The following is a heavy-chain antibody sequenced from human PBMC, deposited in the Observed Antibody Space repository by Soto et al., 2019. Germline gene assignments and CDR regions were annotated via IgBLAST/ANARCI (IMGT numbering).Heavy chain of an antibody. D-gene: IGHD3-10*01. Sequence: QVQLQESGPGLVKPSETLSLTCTVSGGSISSYYWSWIRQPPGKGLEWIGYIYYSGSTNYNPSLKSRVTISVDTSKNQFSLKLSSVTAADTAVYYCARGGYYYGSGSYRHIDYWGQGTLVTVSS. V-gene: IGHV4-59*01. CDR2: IYYSGST. CDR1: GGSISSYY. J-gene: IGHJ4*02. CDR3: ARGGYYYGSGSYRHIDY.